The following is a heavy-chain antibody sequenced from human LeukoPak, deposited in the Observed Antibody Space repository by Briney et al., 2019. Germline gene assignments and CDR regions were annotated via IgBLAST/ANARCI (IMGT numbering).Heavy chain of an antibody. D-gene: IGHD6-19*01. CDR1: GFTVSSNY. V-gene: IGHV3-53*01. Sequence: GGSLRLSCAASGFTVSSNYMSWVRQAPGKGLEWVSVIYSGGSTYYADSVKGRFTISRDNSENTLYLQMNSLRAEDTAVYYCARCYRENSAYSSGWYIDYWGQGTLVTVSS. CDR3: ARCYRENSAYSSGWYIDY. CDR2: IYSGGST. J-gene: IGHJ4*02.